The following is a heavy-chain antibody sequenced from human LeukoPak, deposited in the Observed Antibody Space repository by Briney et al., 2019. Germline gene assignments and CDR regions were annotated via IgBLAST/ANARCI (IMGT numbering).Heavy chain of an antibody. CDR2: ISSSSSYI. D-gene: IGHD2-15*01. CDR3: AQTFGYCSGGSCYLY. J-gene: IGHJ4*02. V-gene: IGHV3-21*01. CDR1: GFTFSRYS. Sequence: PGGSLRLPCAASGFTFSRYSMNWVRQAPGKGLEWVSSISSSSSYIYYADSVKGRFTISRDNAKNSLYLQMNSLRAEDTAVYYCAQTFGYCSGGSCYLYWGQGTLVTVSS.